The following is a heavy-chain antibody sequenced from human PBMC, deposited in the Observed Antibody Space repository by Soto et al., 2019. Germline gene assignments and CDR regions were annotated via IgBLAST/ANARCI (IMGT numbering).Heavy chain of an antibody. CDR2: ISRDGDSI. CDR3: ARPNGESIPEYHGMDV. CDR1: GFTFSDYA. J-gene: IGHJ6*02. D-gene: IGHD3-10*01. Sequence: QVQLVESGGGLVKPGGSLRLSCAASGFTFSDYAMAWIRQAPGKGLEYVSYISRDGDSIYYADSVKGRFTISRDNTKNSMSMHTHSLKAEDTGVYDCARPNGESIPEYHGMDVWGQGTTVTVSS. V-gene: IGHV3-11*01.